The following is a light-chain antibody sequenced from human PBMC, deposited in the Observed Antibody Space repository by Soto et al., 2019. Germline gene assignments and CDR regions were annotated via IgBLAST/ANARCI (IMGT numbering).Light chain of an antibody. CDR2: DNN. V-gene: IGLV1-51*01. CDR1: SSDVGNNY. Sequence: QSVLTQPPSVSVAPGQKVTITCAASSSDVGNNYVSWYHQLPGTAPKLLIYDNNKRPSRSPDRFSGSKSGTSATLAITGLQTEDEADYYCGRWDGSVSAVVFGGGTKLTVL. CDR3: GRWDGSVSAVV. J-gene: IGLJ2*01.